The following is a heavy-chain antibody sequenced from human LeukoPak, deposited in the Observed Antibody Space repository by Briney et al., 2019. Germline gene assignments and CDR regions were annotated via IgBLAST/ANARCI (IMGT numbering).Heavy chain of an antibody. J-gene: IGHJ4*02. Sequence: ASVKVSCKASGYTFTSYGISWVRQAPGQGLEWMGWISAYNGNTNYAQKFQGRVTITADKSTSTAYMELSSLRSEDTAVYYCATARITIFGVVIHKPYYFDYWGQGTLVTVSS. CDR2: ISAYNGNT. V-gene: IGHV1-18*01. CDR3: ATARITIFGVVIHKPYYFDY. CDR1: GYTFTSYG. D-gene: IGHD3-3*01.